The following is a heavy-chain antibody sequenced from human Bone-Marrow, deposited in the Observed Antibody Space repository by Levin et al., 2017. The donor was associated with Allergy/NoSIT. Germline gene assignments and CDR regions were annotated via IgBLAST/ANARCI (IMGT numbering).Heavy chain of an antibody. D-gene: IGHD4-17*01. Sequence: RGESLKISCAASGFTFSGSAMHWVRQASGKGLEWVGRIRSKANSYATVYAASVKGRFTISRDDSKNTAYLQMDSLKTEDTAVYYCTRLEVDGDYQKGNFDYWGQGTLVTVSS. CDR1: GFTFSGSA. CDR3: TRLEVDGDYQKGNFDY. J-gene: IGHJ4*02. V-gene: IGHV3-73*01. CDR2: IRSKANSYAT.